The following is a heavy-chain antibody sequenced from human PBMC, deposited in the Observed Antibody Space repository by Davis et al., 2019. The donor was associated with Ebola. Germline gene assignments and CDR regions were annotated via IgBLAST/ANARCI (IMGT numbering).Heavy chain of an antibody. J-gene: IGHJ6*03. Sequence: ASVKVSCKASGYTFTGYYMHWVRQAPGQGLEWMGWINPNSGGTNYAQKFQGRVTMTRDTSISTAYMELSRLRSDDTAVYYCARDIRSSSPFYYYYYMDVWGKGTTVTVSS. CDR2: INPNSGGT. V-gene: IGHV1-2*02. CDR1: GYTFTGYY. CDR3: ARDIRSSSPFYYYYYMDV. D-gene: IGHD6-6*01.